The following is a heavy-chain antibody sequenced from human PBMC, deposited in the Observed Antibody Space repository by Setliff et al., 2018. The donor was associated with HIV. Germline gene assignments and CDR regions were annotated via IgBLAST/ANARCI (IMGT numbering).Heavy chain of an antibody. Sequence: AASVKVSCAASGFSFSSYGMNWVRQAPGKGLEWVSYISSTSSNIYYVDSVEGRFTISRDNADNSLYLQMNSLRAEDTAVYYCARYALAVPGYHNAFDIWGQGTMVTVSS. CDR1: GFSFSSYG. J-gene: IGHJ3*02. D-gene: IGHD6-19*01. CDR2: ISSTSSNI. V-gene: IGHV3-48*01. CDR3: ARYALAVPGYHNAFDI.